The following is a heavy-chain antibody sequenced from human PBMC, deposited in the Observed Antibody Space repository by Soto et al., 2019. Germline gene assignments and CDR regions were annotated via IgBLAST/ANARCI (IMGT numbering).Heavy chain of an antibody. CDR3: ARAPGYCSGGSCHHINWFDP. V-gene: IGHV4-34*01. D-gene: IGHD2-15*01. CDR1: GGSFSGYY. CDR2: INHSGST. Sequence: ETLSLTCAVYGGSFSGYYWSWIRQPPGKGLEWIGEINHSGSTNYNPSLKSRVTISVDTSKNQFSLKLSSVTAADTAVYYCARAPGYCSGGSCHHINWFDPWGQGTLVTVS. J-gene: IGHJ5*02.